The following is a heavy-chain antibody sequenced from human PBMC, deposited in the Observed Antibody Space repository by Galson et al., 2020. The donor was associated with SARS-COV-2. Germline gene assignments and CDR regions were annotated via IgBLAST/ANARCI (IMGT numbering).Heavy chain of an antibody. Sequence: ASVKVSCKASGYTFTSYYMHWVRQVPGQGLEWMGIINPSGGSTSYAQKFQGRVTMTRDTSTSTVYMELSSLRSEDTAVYYCARDRGRYYDFWSGYSQRYYYMDVWGKGTTVTVSS. CDR3: ARDRGRYYDFWSGYSQRYYYMDV. CDR1: GYTFTSYY. V-gene: IGHV1-46*01. J-gene: IGHJ6*03. D-gene: IGHD3-3*01. CDR2: INPSGGST.